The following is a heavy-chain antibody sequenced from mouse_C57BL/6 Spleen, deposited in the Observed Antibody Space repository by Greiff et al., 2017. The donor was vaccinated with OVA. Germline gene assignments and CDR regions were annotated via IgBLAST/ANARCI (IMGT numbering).Heavy chain of an antibody. V-gene: IGHV1-42*01. J-gene: IGHJ2*01. CDR3: ARSLSTVVNFDY. CDR1: GYSFTGYY. Sequence: VQLQQSGPELVKPGASVKISCKASGYSFTGYYMNWVKQSPEKSLEWIGEINPSTGGTTYNQKFKAKATLTVDKSSSTAYMQLKSLTSEDSAVYYCARSLSTVVNFDYWGQGTTLTVSS. CDR2: INPSTGGT. D-gene: IGHD1-1*01.